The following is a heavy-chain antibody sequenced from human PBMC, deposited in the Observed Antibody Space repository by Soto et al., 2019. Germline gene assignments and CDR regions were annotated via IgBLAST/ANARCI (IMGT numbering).Heavy chain of an antibody. J-gene: IGHJ4*02. Sequence: AGGSLRLSCAASGFTFSIYWMNWARQAPGKGLEWVANIKHDGSEKYHADSVKGRFTISRDNAKNSLYLQMNSLRAEDTAVYYCARLNRGVGITSPHLDYWGQGXLVTVYS. CDR2: IKHDGSEK. V-gene: IGHV3-7*03. D-gene: IGHD3-10*01. CDR1: GFTFSIYW. CDR3: ARLNRGVGITSPHLDY.